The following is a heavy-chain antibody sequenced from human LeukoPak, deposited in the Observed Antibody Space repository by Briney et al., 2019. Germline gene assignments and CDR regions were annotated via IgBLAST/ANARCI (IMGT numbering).Heavy chain of an antibody. Sequence: SETLSLTCTVSGVSISSSSYYWGWIRQPPGKGLEWIGIIYYSGNTYYNPSLKSRVTISVDTSKNQFSPKLSSVTATDTAVYYCASLRSGTGTFDPWGQGTLVTVSS. CDR1: GVSISSSSYY. CDR3: ASLRSGTGTFDP. CDR2: IYYSGNT. D-gene: IGHD4-17*01. V-gene: IGHV4-39*01. J-gene: IGHJ5*02.